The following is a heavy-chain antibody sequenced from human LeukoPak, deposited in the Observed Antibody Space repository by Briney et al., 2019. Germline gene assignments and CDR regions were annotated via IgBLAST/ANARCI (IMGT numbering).Heavy chain of an antibody. CDR1: GYTFTGYY. CDR2: INPNSGGT. CDR3: ARDGSVNYYYFDY. J-gene: IGHJ4*02. Sequence: GASVKVSCKASGYTFTGYYIHLVRQAPGQGLEWMGRINPNSGGTNYAQKFQGRVTMTRDTSISTAYMELSRLRSDDTAVYYCARDGSVNYYYFDYWGQGTLVTVSS. V-gene: IGHV1-2*06. D-gene: IGHD3-10*01.